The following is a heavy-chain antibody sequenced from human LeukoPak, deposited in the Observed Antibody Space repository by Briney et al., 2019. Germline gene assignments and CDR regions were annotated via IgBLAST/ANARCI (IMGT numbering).Heavy chain of an antibody. Sequence: SETLSLTCAVYGGSFSDYYWTWIRQPPGERLEWIGEISGTANTKYSPSLKSRVTISVDTSKNQFSLRLRSVTAADTAVYYCAREGGPYRPLDYSGQGALVTVSS. CDR3: AREGGPYRPLDY. V-gene: IGHV4-34*01. CDR1: GGSFSDYY. CDR2: ISGTANT. J-gene: IGHJ4*02.